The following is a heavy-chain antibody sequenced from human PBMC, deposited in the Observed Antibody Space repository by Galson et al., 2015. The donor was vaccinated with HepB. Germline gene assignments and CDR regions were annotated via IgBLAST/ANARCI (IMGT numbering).Heavy chain of an antibody. CDR2: ISWNGGFT. D-gene: IGHD3-10*01. V-gene: IGHV3-9*01. CDR3: SHDLTYYYGSESYFVGMDA. CDR1: GFTFEDYA. J-gene: IGHJ6*02. Sequence: SLRLSCAASGFTFEDYAVHWVRQVPGKGLEWVSGISWNGGFTGYADSVRGRFTISRDNAKYSLSLQMNSLRPEDTALYYCSHDLTYYYGSESYFVGMDAWGQGTTVTVSS.